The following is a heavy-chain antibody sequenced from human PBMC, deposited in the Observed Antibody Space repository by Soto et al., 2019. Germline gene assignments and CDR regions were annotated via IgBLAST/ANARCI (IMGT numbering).Heavy chain of an antibody. D-gene: IGHD3-3*01. Sequence: QVQLVQSGAEVKKPGASVKVSCKASGYTFTSYDINWVRQATGQGLEWMGWMNPNSGNTGYAQKLQGRVTMTRNTSISTAYMELSSLRSEDTAVYYCARPGASGIDDFWSGYPNNWFDPWGQGTLVTVSS. CDR2: MNPNSGNT. CDR1: GYTFTSYD. V-gene: IGHV1-8*01. CDR3: ARPGASGIDDFWSGYPNNWFDP. J-gene: IGHJ5*02.